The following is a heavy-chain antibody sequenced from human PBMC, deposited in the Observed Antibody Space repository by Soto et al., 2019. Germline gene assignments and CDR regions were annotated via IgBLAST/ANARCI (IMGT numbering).Heavy chain of an antibody. J-gene: IGHJ6*02. V-gene: IGHV3-23*01. D-gene: IGHD1-7*01. CDR3: AKDPGTTHYYYYGMDV. Sequence: VGSLRLSCAASGFTFSSYAMSWVRQAPGKGLEWVSAISGSGGSTYYADSVKGRFTISRDNSKNTLYLQMNSLRAEDTAVYYCAKDPGTTHYYYYGMDVWGQGTTVTVSS. CDR2: ISGSGGST. CDR1: GFTFSSYA.